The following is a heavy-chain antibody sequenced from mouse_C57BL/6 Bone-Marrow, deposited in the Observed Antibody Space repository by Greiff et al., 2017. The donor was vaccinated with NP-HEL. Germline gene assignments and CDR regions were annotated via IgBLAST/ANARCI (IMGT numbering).Heavy chain of an antibody. CDR1: GFSLSTFGMG. D-gene: IGHD2-4*01. Sequence: QVTLKVSGPGILQPSQTLSLTCSFSGFSLSTFGMGVGWIRPPSGMGLEWLAHIWWDDDKYYNPVLKSRLTISKDTSKTQGLLMIDNVDNAATATYSCARNDYAGAWFAYWGQGTLVTVSA. J-gene: IGHJ3*01. CDR2: IWWDDDK. V-gene: IGHV8-8*01. CDR3: ARNDYAGAWFAY.